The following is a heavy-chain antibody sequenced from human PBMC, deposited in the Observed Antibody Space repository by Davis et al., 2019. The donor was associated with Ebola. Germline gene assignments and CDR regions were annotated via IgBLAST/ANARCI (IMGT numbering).Heavy chain of an antibody. D-gene: IGHD5-18*01. CDR2: ISYDGSNK. J-gene: IGHJ5*02. V-gene: IGHV3-30-3*01. Sequence: PGGSLRLSCAASGFTFSSYAMHWVRQAPGKGLEWVAVISYDGSNKYYADSVKGRFTISRDNSKNTLYLQMNSLRAEDTAVYYCARDRWAAMVTGGFDPWGQGTLVTVSS. CDR3: ARDRWAAMVTGGFDP. CDR1: GFTFSSYA.